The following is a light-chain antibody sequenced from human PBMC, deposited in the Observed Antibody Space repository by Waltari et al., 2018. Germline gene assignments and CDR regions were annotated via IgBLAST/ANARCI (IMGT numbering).Light chain of an antibody. CDR3: CSYAGASTHVV. CDR1: SSAVGSYNL. V-gene: IGLV2-23*02. CDR2: EVT. Sequence: QSALTQPASVSGSPGQSITIPCTGPSSAVGSYNLVSWYQQHPGKAPKLMIYEVTKRPSGVSNRFSGSKSGNTASLTISGLQAEDESDYYCCSYAGASTHVVFGGGTKVTVL. J-gene: IGLJ2*01.